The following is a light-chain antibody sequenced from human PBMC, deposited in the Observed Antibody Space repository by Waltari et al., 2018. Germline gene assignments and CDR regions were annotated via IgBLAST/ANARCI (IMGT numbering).Light chain of an antibody. CDR2: KAS. Sequence: DIQMTQSPPTLSASVGDRVTITCRASQSISNWLAWYQQKPGKATKLLIYKASSLQSGVPSRFSGSGSGTEFTLTISSLQPDDFATYYCQQGWTFGQGTKVEIK. J-gene: IGKJ1*01. V-gene: IGKV1-5*03. CDR3: QQGWT. CDR1: QSISNW.